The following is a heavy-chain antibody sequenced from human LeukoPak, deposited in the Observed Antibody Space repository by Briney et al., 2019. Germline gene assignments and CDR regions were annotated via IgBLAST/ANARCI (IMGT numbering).Heavy chain of an antibody. V-gene: IGHV4-30-2*01. J-gene: IGHJ3*02. CDR3: ARALYCYDSSGYYGDAFDI. Sequence: SQTLSLTCAVSGGSISSGGYSWSWIRQPPGKGLEWIGYIYHSGNTYYNPSLKSRVTISVDRSKNQFSLKLSSVTAADTAVYYCARALYCYDSSGYYGDAFDIWGQGTMVTVSS. CDR2: IYHSGNT. D-gene: IGHD3-22*01. CDR1: GGSISSGGYS.